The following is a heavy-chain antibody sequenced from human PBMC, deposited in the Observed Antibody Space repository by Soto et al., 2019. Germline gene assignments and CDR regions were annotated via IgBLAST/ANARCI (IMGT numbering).Heavy chain of an antibody. CDR3: TRMYDSAGLSFDY. J-gene: IGHJ4*02. D-gene: IGHD3-22*01. CDR2: IDWDDDK. Sequence: SGPTLVNPTQTLTLTCTFSGFSLTTTGMRVSWIRQPPGKAPEWLARIDWDDDKFYSTSLKTRLTISKDTSKNQVVLTMTNMDPVDTATYYCTRMYDSAGLSFDYWGQGTLVTV. CDR1: GFSLTTTGMR. V-gene: IGHV2-70*04.